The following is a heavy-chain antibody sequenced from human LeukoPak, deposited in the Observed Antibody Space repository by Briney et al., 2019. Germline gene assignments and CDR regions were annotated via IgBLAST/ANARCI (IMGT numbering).Heavy chain of an antibody. Sequence: GGSLRLSCAASGFTFSSYSMNWVRQAPGKGLEWVSSISSSSSYIYYADSVKGRFTIYRDNAKNSLYLQMNSLRAEDTAVYYCARDGSGSYYFPYYYYYGMDVWGKGTTVTVSS. CDR3: ARDGSGSYYFPYYYYYGMDV. J-gene: IGHJ6*04. CDR2: ISSSSSYI. D-gene: IGHD3-10*01. CDR1: GFTFSSYS. V-gene: IGHV3-21*01.